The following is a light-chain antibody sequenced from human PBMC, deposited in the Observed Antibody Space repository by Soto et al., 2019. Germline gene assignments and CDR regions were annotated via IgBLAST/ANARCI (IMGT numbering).Light chain of an antibody. J-gene: IGLJ1*01. Sequence: QSVLTQPASVSGSPGQSITISCTGTSSDVGGYNYVSWYQQHPGKAPKLMIYDVSNRPSGLSNRFSGSKSGNTASLTFSGLQAEDEADYYCSSYTSSSTQVFGTGTKVTVL. CDR2: DVS. V-gene: IGLV2-14*01. CDR3: SSYTSSSTQV. CDR1: SSDVGGYNY.